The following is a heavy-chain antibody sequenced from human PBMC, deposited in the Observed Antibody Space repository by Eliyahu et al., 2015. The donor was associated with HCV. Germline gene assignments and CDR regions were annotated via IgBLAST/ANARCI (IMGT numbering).Heavy chain of an antibody. D-gene: IGHD2-15*01. CDR1: XFXFSXYW. Sequence: AQLVESGGGLVRPGGSLRLSXAASXFXFSXYWMSWVGQAPGKGLEWVGNIKEDGSKKYYADSVRGRFTISKDNAKNSLYLQLSSLKAEDTAAYFCVRDSPGFGGYDMWGQGTMVTVSS. CDR2: IKEDGSKK. CDR3: VRDSPGFGGYDM. V-gene: IGHV3-7*03. J-gene: IGHJ3*02.